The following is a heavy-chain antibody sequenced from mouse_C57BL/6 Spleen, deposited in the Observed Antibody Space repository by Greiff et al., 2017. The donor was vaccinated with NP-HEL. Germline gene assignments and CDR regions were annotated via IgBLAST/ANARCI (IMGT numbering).Heavy chain of an antibody. V-gene: IGHV5-6*02. CDR2: ISSGGSYT. CDR1: GFTFSSYG. D-gene: IGHD1-1*01. J-gene: IGHJ4*01. CDR3: AGSRDYYAMDY. Sequence: EVMLVESGGDLVKPGGSLKLSCAASGFTFSSYGMSWVRQTPDKRLEWVATISSGGSYTYYPDSVKGRFTISRDNAKNTLYLQMSSLKSEDTAMYYCAGSRDYYAMDYWGQGTSVTVSS.